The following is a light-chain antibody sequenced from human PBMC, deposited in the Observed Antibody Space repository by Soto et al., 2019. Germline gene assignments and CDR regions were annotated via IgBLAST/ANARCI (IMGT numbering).Light chain of an antibody. CDR1: QSLSKS. CDR2: GAS. CDR3: HQRGNGPPWT. Sequence: EIVLTQSPATLSLSPGESATLSCRASQSLSKSLVWYQQKPGQAPRLLIDGASNRATGIPARFSGSGSTTDFTLTISSLEPEDFAVYYCHQRGNGPPWTFGQGTKVDIK. J-gene: IGKJ1*01. V-gene: IGKV3-11*01.